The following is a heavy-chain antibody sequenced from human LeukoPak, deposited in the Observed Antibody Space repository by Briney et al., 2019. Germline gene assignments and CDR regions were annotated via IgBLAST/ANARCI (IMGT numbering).Heavy chain of an antibody. CDR2: ISRSSDYI. Sequence: GGSLRLSCAASGFTFSSYAMGWVRQAPGKGLEWLSSISRSSDYIYYADSLKGRFTISRDNARNSLYLQMSSLRAEDTALYYCAREIYSNSDHDDAFDIWGQGTMVTVSS. J-gene: IGHJ3*02. D-gene: IGHD5-12*01. V-gene: IGHV3-21*01. CDR1: GFTFSSYA. CDR3: AREIYSNSDHDDAFDI.